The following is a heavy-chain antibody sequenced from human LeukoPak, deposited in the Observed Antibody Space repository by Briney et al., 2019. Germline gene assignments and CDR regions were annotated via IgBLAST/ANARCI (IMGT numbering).Heavy chain of an antibody. V-gene: IGHV3-9*01. CDR1: GFTFDDYA. D-gene: IGHD1-1*01. J-gene: IGHJ4*02. Sequence: GGSLRLSCAASGFTFDDYAMYWVRQAPGKGLEWVSGISWNSGIIGYADSVKGRFTISRDNSKNTLYLQMNSLRAEDTAVYYCARGVGLTQGGTFDYWGQGTLVTVSS. CDR2: ISWNSGII. CDR3: ARGVGLTQGGTFDY.